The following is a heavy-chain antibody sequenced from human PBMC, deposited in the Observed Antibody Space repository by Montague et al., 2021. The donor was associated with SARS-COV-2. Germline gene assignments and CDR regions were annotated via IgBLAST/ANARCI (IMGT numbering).Heavy chain of an antibody. CDR2: VYYSGST. CDR3: ARGERGAWYNHYFDY. CDR1: GDSISIYY. D-gene: IGHD6-19*01. Sequence: SETLSLTCTVSGDSISIYYWSWIRQPPGKGLEWIGYVYYSGSTNYNPSLKSRVTTSVDTPKNQFSLKLMSVTAADTAVYYCARGERGAWYNHYFDYWGQGALVTVPS. J-gene: IGHJ4*02. V-gene: IGHV4-59*13.